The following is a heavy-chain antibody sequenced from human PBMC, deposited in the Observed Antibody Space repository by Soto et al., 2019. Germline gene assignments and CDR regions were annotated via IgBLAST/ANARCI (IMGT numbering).Heavy chain of an antibody. Sequence: EVQLLESGGGLVQPGGSLRLSCAASGFTFSSYAMSWVRQAPGKGLEWVSAISGSGGSTYYADSVKGRFTISRDNSKNTLYLQMNSLRAEDTAVYYCAKDYDGDFWSGYFNPNWFDPWGQGTLVTVSS. J-gene: IGHJ5*02. D-gene: IGHD3-3*01. V-gene: IGHV3-23*01. CDR2: ISGSGGST. CDR3: AKDYDGDFWSGYFNPNWFDP. CDR1: GFTFSSYA.